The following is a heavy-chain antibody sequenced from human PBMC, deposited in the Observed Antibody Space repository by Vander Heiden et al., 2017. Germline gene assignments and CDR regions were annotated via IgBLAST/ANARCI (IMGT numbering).Heavy chain of an antibody. Sequence: HVQLVESGGGVVPPGRSVRPSCAASGCTFSSYGMDWVRQAPGKGLDWVALILSDGSTKYYGDSVKGRFTISRDNSKNTLYLHMDSLRVEDAAVYYCARSTDLSQYNFDSWGQGTLVTVSS. D-gene: IGHD6-6*01. CDR1: GCTFSSYG. CDR2: ILSDGSTK. J-gene: IGHJ4*02. V-gene: IGHV3-33*08. CDR3: ARSTDLSQYNFDS.